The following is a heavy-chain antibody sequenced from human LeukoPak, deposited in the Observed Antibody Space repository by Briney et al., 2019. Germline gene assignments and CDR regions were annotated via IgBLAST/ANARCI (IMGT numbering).Heavy chain of an antibody. Sequence: SETLSLTCSVSGGSFSRCNCIWGRMRQPPGLGRVGIGSIFYRGTTYYNPSLKSRVTISVDTSRNHYSLRLSSVTAADTAVYYCARHEEEDGYNAKTPDYWGQGTLVTVSS. CDR2: IFYRGTT. D-gene: IGHD5-24*01. CDR3: ARHEEEDGYNAKTPDY. V-gene: IGHV4-39*01. J-gene: IGHJ4*02. CDR1: GGSFSRCNCI.